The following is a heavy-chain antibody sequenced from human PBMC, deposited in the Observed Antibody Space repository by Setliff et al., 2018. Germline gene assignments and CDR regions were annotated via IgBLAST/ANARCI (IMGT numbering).Heavy chain of an antibody. CDR3: AKDRGTGWYMVFN. CDR1: GFTFGSTA. V-gene: IGHV3-30-3*01. J-gene: IGHJ4*02. CDR2: ITFDGSNK. Sequence: HPGGSLRLSCAASGFTFGSTAMHWVRQAPGKGLEWVALITFDGSNKYYTDSVKGRFTISRDISKNTLNLQMNSLRPEDTAVYYCAKDRGTGWYMVFNWGQGTLVTVSS. D-gene: IGHD6-19*01.